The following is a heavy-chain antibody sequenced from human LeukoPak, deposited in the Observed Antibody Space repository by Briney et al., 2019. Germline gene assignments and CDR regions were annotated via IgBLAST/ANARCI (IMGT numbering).Heavy chain of an antibody. J-gene: IGHJ4*02. D-gene: IGHD2-8*01. CDR2: IYTSGST. Sequence: SETLSLTCTASGGSISSYYWSWIRQPAGKGLEWIGRIYTSGSTNYNPSLKSRVTMSVDTSKNQFSLKLSSVTAADTAVYYCARNTGYCTNGVCFDDLDYWGQGTLVTVSS. CDR1: GGSISSYY. V-gene: IGHV4-4*07. CDR3: ARNTGYCTNGVCFDDLDY.